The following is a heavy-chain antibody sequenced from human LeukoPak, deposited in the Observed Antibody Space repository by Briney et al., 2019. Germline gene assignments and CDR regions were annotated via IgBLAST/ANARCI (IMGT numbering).Heavy chain of an antibody. CDR1: GGSFSGYY. J-gene: IGHJ4*02. CDR3: ARDSVAGTPH. D-gene: IGHD6-19*01. V-gene: IGHV4-34*01. Sequence: PSETLSLTCAVYGGSFSGYYWSWIRQPPGKGLEWIGEINHSGSTNYNPSLKSRVTISVDTSKNQFSLRLSSVTAGDTAVYYCARDSVAGTPHWGQGTLVTVSS. CDR2: INHSGST.